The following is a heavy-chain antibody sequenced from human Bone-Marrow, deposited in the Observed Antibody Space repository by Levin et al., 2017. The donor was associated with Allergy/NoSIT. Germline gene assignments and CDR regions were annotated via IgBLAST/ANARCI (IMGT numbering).Heavy chain of an antibody. Sequence: PGGSLRLSCAASGFTVSNNYMSWVRQAPGKGLEWVSLINSGGDTYYADSMKGRFTFSRDDAKNTLYLRIDGLRAEDTAFYYCAKVAQHYDLFTPLYYFDYWGQGTLVTVSS. CDR2: INSGGDT. D-gene: IGHD3-9*01. CDR1: GFTVSNNY. CDR3: AKVAQHYDLFTPLYYFDY. J-gene: IGHJ4*02. V-gene: IGHV3-53*01.